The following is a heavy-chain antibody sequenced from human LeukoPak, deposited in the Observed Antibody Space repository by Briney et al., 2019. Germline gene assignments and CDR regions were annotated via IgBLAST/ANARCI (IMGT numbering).Heavy chain of an antibody. CDR1: GDTFTSYY. CDR2: INPSGGST. D-gene: IGHD5-12*01. V-gene: IGHV1-46*01. Sequence: ASVKVSCKASGDTFTSYYMHWVRQAPGQGLEWMGIINPSGGSTSYAQKFQGRVTMTRDMSTSTVYMELSSLRSEDTAVYYCAREGVPYGGFQRKGFDYWGQGTLVTVSS. J-gene: IGHJ4*02. CDR3: AREGVPYGGFQRKGFDY.